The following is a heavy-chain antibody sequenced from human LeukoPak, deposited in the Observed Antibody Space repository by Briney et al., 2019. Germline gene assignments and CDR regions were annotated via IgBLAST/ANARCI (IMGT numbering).Heavy chain of an antibody. CDR2: IKNDGTVA. CDR3: GIAVPDAAADH. D-gene: IGHD6-13*01. J-gene: IGHJ4*02. Sequence: PGGSLRLSCAASGFTFTNYWMHWVRRAPGKGLVWVSRIKNDGTVAQYADSVKGQFTISRDNAKNTLYLQMNSPGDEDTAVYYCGIAVPDAAADHWGQGTLVTVSS. V-gene: IGHV3-74*03. CDR1: GFTFTNYW.